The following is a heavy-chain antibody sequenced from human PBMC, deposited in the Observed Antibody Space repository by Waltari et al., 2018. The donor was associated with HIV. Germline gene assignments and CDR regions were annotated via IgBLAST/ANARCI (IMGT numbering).Heavy chain of an antibody. D-gene: IGHD3-16*01. V-gene: IGHV3-21*01. CDR3: VRGGEGTYGDY. CDR1: GSSFTYYS. Sequence: DVQLVESGGGLVKPGGSLRLACAGPGSSFTYYSMNWVRQAPGKGLEWVSSISRDSRYIYYADSVKGRFTISRDNARNSLFLQMNSLRADDTAVYYCVRGGEGTYGDYWGQGTLVTVSS. J-gene: IGHJ4*02. CDR2: ISRDSRYI.